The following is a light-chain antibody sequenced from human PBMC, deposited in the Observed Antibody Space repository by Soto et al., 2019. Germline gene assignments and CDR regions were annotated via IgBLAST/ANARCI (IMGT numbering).Light chain of an antibody. CDR2: AAS. CDR3: QQYYSCPLT. CDR1: QGISSY. V-gene: IGKV1-8*01. J-gene: IGKJ4*01. Sequence: AIRMTQSPSSLSAYTGDRVTITCRASQGISSYLAWYQQKPGKAPKLLIYAASTLQSGVPSRFSGSGSGTDFTLTISCLQSEDFATYYCQQYYSCPLTFGGGTKVDIK.